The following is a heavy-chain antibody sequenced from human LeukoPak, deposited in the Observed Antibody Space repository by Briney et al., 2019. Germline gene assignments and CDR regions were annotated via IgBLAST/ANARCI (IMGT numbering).Heavy chain of an antibody. CDR1: GFTFSAYT. Sequence: PGGSLRLSCTTSGFTFSAYTMTWVRQAPGKGLEWVSAIIGSGGGTSYGDSVKGRFTISRDNSKNTLYLQMNSLRAEDTAVYYCANWPEGLRTFDYWGQGTLVTVSS. D-gene: IGHD5-12*01. CDR3: ANWPEGLRTFDY. V-gene: IGHV3-23*01. CDR2: IIGSGGGT. J-gene: IGHJ4*02.